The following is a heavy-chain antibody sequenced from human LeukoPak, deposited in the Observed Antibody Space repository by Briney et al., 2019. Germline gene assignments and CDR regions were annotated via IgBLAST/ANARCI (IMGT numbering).Heavy chain of an antibody. CDR2: INSDGSST. D-gene: IGHD3-22*01. J-gene: IGHJ3*02. CDR1: GFTFSSYW. CDR3: ARGLLHIGDAFDI. V-gene: IGHV3-74*01. Sequence: PGGSLRLSCAASGFTFSSYWMHWVRQAPGEGLVWVSRINSDGSSTSYADSVKGRFTISRDNAKNTLYLQMNSLRAEDTAVYYCARGLLHIGDAFDIWGQGTMVTVSS.